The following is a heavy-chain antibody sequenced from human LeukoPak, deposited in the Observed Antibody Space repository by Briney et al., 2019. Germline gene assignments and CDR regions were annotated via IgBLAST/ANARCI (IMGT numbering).Heavy chain of an antibody. D-gene: IGHD1-26*01. Sequence: GGSLRLSCAASGFTVSSNYMSWVRQAPGKGLEWVSVIYSGGSTYYADSVKGRFTISRDNSKNTLYLQMNSLRAEDAAVYYCARGVGSGSRLRAGDYWGQGTLVTVSS. CDR3: ARGVGSGSRLRAGDY. V-gene: IGHV3-53*01. CDR2: IYSGGST. J-gene: IGHJ4*02. CDR1: GFTVSSNY.